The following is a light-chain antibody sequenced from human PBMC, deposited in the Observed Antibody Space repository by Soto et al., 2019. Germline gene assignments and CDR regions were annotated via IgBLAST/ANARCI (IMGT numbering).Light chain of an antibody. CDR1: QSVGSS. J-gene: IGKJ5*01. CDR2: DAS. Sequence: EIVLTQSPATLSLSPGERATLSCRASQSVGSSLAWYQQKPAQAPRLLIYDASNRATGLPGRFSGSGSGTDFNLTISSLEAEDFAVYYCQQRTNWPRITFGQGTRLEIK. CDR3: QQRTNWPRIT. V-gene: IGKV3-11*01.